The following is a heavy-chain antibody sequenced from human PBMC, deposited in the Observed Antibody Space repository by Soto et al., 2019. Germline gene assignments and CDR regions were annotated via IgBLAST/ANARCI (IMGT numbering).Heavy chain of an antibody. D-gene: IGHD5-12*01. CDR3: ARDNGYDYDVTFFDY. J-gene: IGHJ4*02. CDR1: GYTFTGYY. CDR2: INPNSGGT. Sequence: VASVKVSCKASGYTFTGYYMHWVRQAPGQGLEWMGWINPNSGGTNYAQKFQGWVTMTRDTSISTAYMELSRLRSDDTAVYYCARDNGYDYDVTFFDYWGQGTLVTVSS. V-gene: IGHV1-2*04.